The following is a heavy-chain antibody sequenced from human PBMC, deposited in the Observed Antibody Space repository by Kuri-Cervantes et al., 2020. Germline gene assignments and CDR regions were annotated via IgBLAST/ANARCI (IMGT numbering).Heavy chain of an antibody. Sequence: GESLKISCAASGFTFSSYAMTWVRQAPGKGLEWVSTISGGGDYTYHADSVKGRFTISRDNSKNTLYLQMNSLRAEDTAVYYCASDQYYYDSSGFTPWGQGTLVTVSS. D-gene: IGHD3-22*01. CDR1: GFTFSSYA. J-gene: IGHJ5*02. CDR2: ISGGGDYT. V-gene: IGHV3-23*01. CDR3: ASDQYYYDSSGFTP.